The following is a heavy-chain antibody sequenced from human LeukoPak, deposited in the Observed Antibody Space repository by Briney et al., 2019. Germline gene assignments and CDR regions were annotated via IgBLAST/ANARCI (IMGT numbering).Heavy chain of an antibody. J-gene: IGHJ4*02. D-gene: IGHD3-3*01. V-gene: IGHV3-23*01. Sequence: GGSLRLSCAASGFTFSSYAMSWVRQAPGKGLEWVSAISGSGGSTYYADSVKGRFTISRDNSKNTLYLQVNSLRAEDTAVYYCAKDYDFWSGYQGDYFDYWGQGTLVTVSS. CDR2: ISGSGGST. CDR3: AKDYDFWSGYQGDYFDY. CDR1: GFTFSSYA.